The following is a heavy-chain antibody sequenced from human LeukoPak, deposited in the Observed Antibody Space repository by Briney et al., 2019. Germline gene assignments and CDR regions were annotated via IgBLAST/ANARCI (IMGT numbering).Heavy chain of an antibody. Sequence: SVPVSCKVSGYTLTELSMHWVRQAPGKGLEWMGGFDPEDGETIYAQKFQGRVTITEDTSTDTAYMELSSLRSEDTAVYYCATAGRWLQLLVNAAFDIWGQGTLVTVSS. CDR3: ATAGRWLQLLVNAAFDI. D-gene: IGHD5-24*01. CDR2: FDPEDGET. J-gene: IGHJ3*02. V-gene: IGHV1-24*01. CDR1: GYTLTELS.